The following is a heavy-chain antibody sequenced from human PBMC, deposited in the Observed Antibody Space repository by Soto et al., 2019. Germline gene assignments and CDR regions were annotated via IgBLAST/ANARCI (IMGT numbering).Heavy chain of an antibody. CDR2: IYYSGST. D-gene: IGHD3-22*01. V-gene: IGHV4-31*03. CDR1: GGSISSGGYY. J-gene: IGHJ4*02. Sequence: SETLSLTCTVSGGSISSGGYYWSWIRQHPGKGLEWIGYIYYSGSTYYNPSLKSRVTISVDTSKNQFSLKLSSVTAADTAVYYCAREHDSSGYFDYWGQGTLVTVSS. CDR3: AREHDSSGYFDY.